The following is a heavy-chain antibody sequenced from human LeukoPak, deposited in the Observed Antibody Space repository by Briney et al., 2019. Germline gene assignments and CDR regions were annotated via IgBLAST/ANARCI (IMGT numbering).Heavy chain of an antibody. CDR2: ISTSGSTI. CDR1: GFTFSTYE. V-gene: IGHV3-48*03. CDR3: ARIGYSSSSFDY. J-gene: IGHJ4*02. D-gene: IGHD6-6*01. Sequence: PGGSLRLSCAASGFTFSTYEMNWVRQAPGKGLEWVSYISTSGSTIYYADSVKGRFTISRDNAKNSLYLQVNSVRAEDTAVYYCARIGYSSSSFDYWGQGTLVTVSS.